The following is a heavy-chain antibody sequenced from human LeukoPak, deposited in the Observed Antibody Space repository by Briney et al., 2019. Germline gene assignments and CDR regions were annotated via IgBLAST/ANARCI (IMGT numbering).Heavy chain of an antibody. J-gene: IGHJ6*03. CDR2: ISWDGGST. CDR3: AKEPRGYYYYYYMDV. Sequence: GGSLRLSCAASGFTFDDYAMHWVRHAPGKGLEWVSLISWDGGSTYYADSVKGRFTISRDNSKNSLYLQMNSLRAEDTALYYCAKEPRGYYYYYYMDVWGKGTTVTVSS. V-gene: IGHV3-43D*03. CDR1: GFTFDDYA.